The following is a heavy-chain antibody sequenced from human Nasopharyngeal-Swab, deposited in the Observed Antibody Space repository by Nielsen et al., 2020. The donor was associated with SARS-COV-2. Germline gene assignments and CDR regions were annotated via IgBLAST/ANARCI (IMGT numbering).Heavy chain of an antibody. CDR1: EFSFSSYW. CDR3: ATGGYTFAY. V-gene: IGHV3-7*01. CDR2: INQDGSEK. D-gene: IGHD5-18*01. Sequence: GESLKISCAVSEFSFSSYWMTWVRQAPGKGLEWVANINQDGSEKYYVDSVEGRFTISRDNAKNSLYLQMNSLRAEDTAVYYCATGGYTFAYWGQGTLVTASS. J-gene: IGHJ4*02.